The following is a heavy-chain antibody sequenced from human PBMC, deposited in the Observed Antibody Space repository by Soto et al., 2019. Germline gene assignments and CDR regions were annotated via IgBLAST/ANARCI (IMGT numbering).Heavy chain of an antibody. CDR2: ISYDGSNK. Sequence: GGSLRLSCAASGFTFSSYGMHWVRQAPGKGLEWVAVISYDGSNKYYADSVKGRFTISRDNSKNTLYLQMNSLRAEDTAVYYCAKDTGTYSGYDLIPGHFDYWGQGTLVTVSS. V-gene: IGHV3-30*18. J-gene: IGHJ4*02. CDR1: GFTFSSYG. CDR3: AKDTGTYSGYDLIPGHFDY. D-gene: IGHD5-12*01.